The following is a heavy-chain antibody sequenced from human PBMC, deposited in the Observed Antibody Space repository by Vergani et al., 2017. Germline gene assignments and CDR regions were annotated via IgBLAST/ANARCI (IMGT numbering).Heavy chain of an antibody. Sequence: QVQLQESGPGLVKPSETLSLTCAVSGYSISSGYYWGWIRQPPGKGLEWIGSIYHSGSTYYNPSLKSRVTISVDTPKNQFSLKLSSVTAADTAVYYCARPGSSSWYQVSWYFDLWGRGTLVTVSS. J-gene: IGHJ2*01. V-gene: IGHV4-38-2*01. CDR1: GYSISSGYY. D-gene: IGHD6-13*01. CDR2: IYHSGST. CDR3: ARPGSSSWYQVSWYFDL.